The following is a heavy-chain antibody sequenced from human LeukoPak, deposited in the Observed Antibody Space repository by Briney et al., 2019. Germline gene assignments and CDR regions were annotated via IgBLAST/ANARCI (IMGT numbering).Heavy chain of an antibody. Sequence: SETLSLTCTVSGGSFSTYYWSWIRQPAGKGLEWIGRIYTSGNTHYNPSLKSRVTMSVDTSKNQFSLKLSSVTAADTAVYYCARRQGRYSPHFGYWGQGTLVTVSS. CDR3: ARRQGRYSPHFGY. J-gene: IGHJ4*02. D-gene: IGHD5-18*01. V-gene: IGHV4-4*07. CDR1: GGSFSTYY. CDR2: IYTSGNT.